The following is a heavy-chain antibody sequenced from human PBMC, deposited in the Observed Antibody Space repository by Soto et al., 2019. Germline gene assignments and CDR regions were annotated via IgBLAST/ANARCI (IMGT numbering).Heavy chain of an antibody. V-gene: IGHV1-69*13. CDR3: ARDNPDCSSTSCNRYYYYYGMDV. D-gene: IGHD2-2*01. CDR2: IIPIFGTA. CDR1: GGTFSSYA. J-gene: IGHJ6*02. Sequence: GASVKVSCKASGGTFSSYAISWVRQAPGQGLEWMGGIIPIFGTANYAQKFQGRVTITADESTSTAYMELSSLRSEDTAVYYCARDNPDCSSTSCNRYYYYYGMDVWGQGTTVTVSS.